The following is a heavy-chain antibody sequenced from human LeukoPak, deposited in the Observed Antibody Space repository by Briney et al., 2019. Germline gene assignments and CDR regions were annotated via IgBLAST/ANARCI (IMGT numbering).Heavy chain of an antibody. CDR2: ISAYNGNT. J-gene: IGHJ3*02. CDR3: ARSDIVVVPAAKGAFAAFDI. V-gene: IGHV1-18*01. D-gene: IGHD2-2*01. CDR1: GYTFTSYV. Sequence: ASVKVSCKASGYTFTSYVISWVRQAPGQGLEWMGWISAYNGNTNYAQKLQGRVTMTTDTSTSTAYMELRSLRSDDTAVYYCARSDIVVVPAAKGAFAAFDIWGQGTMVTVSS.